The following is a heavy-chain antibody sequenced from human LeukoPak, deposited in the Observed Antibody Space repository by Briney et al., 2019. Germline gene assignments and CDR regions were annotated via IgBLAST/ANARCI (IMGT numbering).Heavy chain of an antibody. CDR1: GGSISSYY. Sequence: PSGTLSLTCTVSGGSISSYYWSWIRQPPGKGLEWIGYIYYSGSTNYNPSLKSRVTISVDTSKNQFSLELSSVTAADTAVYYCARDQGSSWFDYWGQGTLVTVSS. CDR3: ARDQGSSWFDY. V-gene: IGHV4-59*01. CDR2: IYYSGST. J-gene: IGHJ4*02. D-gene: IGHD6-13*01.